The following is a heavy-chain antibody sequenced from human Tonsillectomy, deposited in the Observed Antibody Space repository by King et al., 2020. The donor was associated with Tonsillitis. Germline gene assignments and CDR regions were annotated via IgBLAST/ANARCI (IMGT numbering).Heavy chain of an antibody. CDR3: AKDGTYGSQFNGYFDS. D-gene: IGHD3-10*01. J-gene: IGHJ4*02. Sequence: VQLVESGGGVVQPGRSLRLSCAASGFIFRSYGMHWVRQAPGQGLEWVAVIWYDGSNKDYADSVKGRFTISRDNSKNTLYLQMNSLRAEDTAVYYCAKDGTYGSQFNGYFDSWGQGTLVTVSS. V-gene: IGHV3-33*06. CDR2: IWYDGSNK. CDR1: GFIFRSYG.